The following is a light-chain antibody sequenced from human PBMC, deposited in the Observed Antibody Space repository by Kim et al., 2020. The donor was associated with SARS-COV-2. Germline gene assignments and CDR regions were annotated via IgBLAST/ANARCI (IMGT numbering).Light chain of an antibody. Sequence: GKTVIIPCTRSSGSMSSYFVQWFQQRPGTAPTTVIYEDHVRPSGVPDRFSGFVDSSSNSASLTISGLKTEDEADYYCQSFHDNAWVFGGGTQLTVL. V-gene: IGLV6-57*03. CDR2: EDH. J-gene: IGLJ3*02. CDR1: SGSMSSYF. CDR3: QSFHDNAWV.